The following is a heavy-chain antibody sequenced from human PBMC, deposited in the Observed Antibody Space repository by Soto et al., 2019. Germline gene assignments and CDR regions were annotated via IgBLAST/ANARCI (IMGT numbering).Heavy chain of an antibody. CDR2: ISGSGGST. J-gene: IGHJ5*02. D-gene: IGHD6-13*01. Sequence: GGSLRLSCAASGFTFSSYAMSWVRQAPGKGLEWVSAISGSGGSTYYADSVKGRFTISRDNSKNTLYPQMNSLRAEDTAVYYCAKHIGGSSSWPNWFDPWGQGTLVTVSS. CDR1: GFTFSSYA. V-gene: IGHV3-23*01. CDR3: AKHIGGSSSWPNWFDP.